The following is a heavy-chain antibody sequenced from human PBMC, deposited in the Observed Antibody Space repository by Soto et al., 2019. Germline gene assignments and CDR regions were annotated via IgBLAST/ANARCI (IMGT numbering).Heavy chain of an antibody. CDR2: IYPGDSDT. CDR3: ARHLNYDFWSGSPAYYYYMDV. D-gene: IGHD3-3*01. V-gene: IGHV5-51*01. J-gene: IGHJ6*03. CDR1: GYSFTSYW. Sequence: PGESLKISCKGSGYSFTSYWIGWVRQMPGKGLEWMGIIYPGDSDTRYSPSFQGQVTISADKSISTAYLQWSSLKASDTAMYYCARHLNYDFWSGSPAYYYYMDVWGKGTTVTVSS.